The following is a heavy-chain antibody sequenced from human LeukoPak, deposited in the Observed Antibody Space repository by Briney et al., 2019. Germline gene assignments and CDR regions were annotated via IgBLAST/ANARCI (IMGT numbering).Heavy chain of an antibody. CDR1: AFTFTSYA. CDR2: ISGSGGST. J-gene: IGHJ5*02. V-gene: IGHV3-23*01. CDR3: AKLGGGNSGWFDP. D-gene: IGHD4-23*01. Sequence: GRSLRLSCAAYAFTFTSYAMSWVRQAPGKGLEWVSAISGSGGSTYYADSVKGRFTISRDNSKNTLYLQMNSLRAEDTAVYYCAKLGGGNSGWFDPWGQGTLVTVSS.